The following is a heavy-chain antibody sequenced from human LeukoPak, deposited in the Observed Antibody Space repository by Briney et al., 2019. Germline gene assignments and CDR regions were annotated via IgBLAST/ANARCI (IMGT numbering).Heavy chain of an antibody. CDR2: IYYSGST. D-gene: IGHD3-9*01. J-gene: IGHJ6*02. Sequence: SETLSLTCTVSGGSISSYYWSWIRQPPGKGLEWIGYIYYSGSTNYNPSLKSRVTISVDTSKNQFSLKLSSVTAADTAVYYCAREGYDILTGPGAYGMDVWGQGTTVTVSS. CDR1: GGSISSYY. CDR3: AREGYDILTGPGAYGMDV. V-gene: IGHV4-59*01.